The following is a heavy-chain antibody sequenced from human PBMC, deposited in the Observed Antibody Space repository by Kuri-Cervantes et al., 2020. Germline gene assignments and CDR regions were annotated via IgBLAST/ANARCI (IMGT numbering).Heavy chain of an antibody. D-gene: IGHD6-13*01. CDR2: ISSSGTTT. J-gene: IGHJ4*02. CDR1: GFTFSDYE. Sequence: GESLKISCAASGFTFSDYEMNWVRQAPGKGLEWLSYISSSGTTTSYAASVRGRFTISRDNAKNSVYLQMNSLRAEDTAVYYCAKAMSSSWHRGPCGYWGQGTLVTVSS. CDR3: AKAMSSSWHRGPCGY. V-gene: IGHV3-48*03.